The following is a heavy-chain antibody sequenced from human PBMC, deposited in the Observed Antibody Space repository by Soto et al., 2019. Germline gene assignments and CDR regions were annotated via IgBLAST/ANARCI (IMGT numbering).Heavy chain of an antibody. J-gene: IGHJ4*02. CDR1: GGTFSSYA. D-gene: IGHD5-12*01. CDR3: AAPSGRDGYNSGNFDY. CDR2: IIPIFGTA. Sequence: SVKVSCKASGGTFSSYAISWVRQAPGQGLEWMGGIIPIFGTANYAQKFQGRVTITADESTSTAYMELSSRRSEETAVYYCAAPSGRDGYNSGNFDYWGQGTLVTVSS. V-gene: IGHV1-69*13.